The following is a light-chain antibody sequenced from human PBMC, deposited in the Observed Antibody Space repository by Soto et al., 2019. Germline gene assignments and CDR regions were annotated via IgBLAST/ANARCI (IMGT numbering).Light chain of an antibody. J-gene: IGKJ5*01. CDR1: LPISNY. CDR2: KAS. Sequence: DIQMTQSPSSLSASVGDRVTITCRASLPISNYLAWYQQKPGKIPNLLIYKASSLESGVPSRFSSSGSGIEFTLTINSLQADDFATYYCQQHNSFSITFGQGTRLEIK. V-gene: IGKV1-5*03. CDR3: QQHNSFSIT.